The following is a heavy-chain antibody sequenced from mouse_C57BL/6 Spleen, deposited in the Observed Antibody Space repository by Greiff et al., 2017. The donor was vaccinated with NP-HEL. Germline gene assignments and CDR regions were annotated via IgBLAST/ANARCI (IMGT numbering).Heavy chain of an antibody. Sequence: QVQLQQPGAELVKPGASVKVSCKASGYTFTSYWMHWVKQRPGQGLEWIGRIHPSDSDTNYNQKFKGKATLTVDKSSSTAYMQLSSLTSEDSVVYYCAIGITGDEGYAMDYWGQGTSVTVSS. CDR1: GYTFTSYW. V-gene: IGHV1-74*01. J-gene: IGHJ4*01. D-gene: IGHD4-1*01. CDR3: AIGITGDEGYAMDY. CDR2: IHPSDSDT.